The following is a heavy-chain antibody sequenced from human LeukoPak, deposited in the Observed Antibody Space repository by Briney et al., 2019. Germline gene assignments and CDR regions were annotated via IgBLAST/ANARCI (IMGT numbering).Heavy chain of an antibody. J-gene: IGHJ6*02. V-gene: IGHV1-18*01. Sequence: GASVKVSCKASGYTFTSYGISWARQAPGQGLEWMGWISAYNGNTNYAQKLQGRVTMTTDASTSTAYMELRSLRSDDTAEYYCARDLLNAYDFWSGYSYYYYGMDVWGQGTTVTVSS. CDR3: ARDLLNAYDFWSGYSYYYYGMDV. D-gene: IGHD3-3*01. CDR1: GYTFTSYG. CDR2: ISAYNGNT.